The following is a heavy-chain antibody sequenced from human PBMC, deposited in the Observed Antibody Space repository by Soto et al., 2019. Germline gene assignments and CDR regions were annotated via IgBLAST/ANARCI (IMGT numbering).Heavy chain of an antibody. J-gene: IGHJ4*02. CDR2: IKSKTDGGTT. CDR1: GFTFSNAW. D-gene: IGHD4-4*01. Sequence: EVQLVESGGGLVKPGGSLRLSCAASGFTFSNAWMNWVRQAPGKGLEWVGRIKSKTDGGTTDYAAPVKGRFTISRDDSKNTLYLQMNSLKTEDTAVYYCTTENAPGYSNDLDYWGQGTLVTVSS. CDR3: TTENAPGYSNDLDY. V-gene: IGHV3-15*07.